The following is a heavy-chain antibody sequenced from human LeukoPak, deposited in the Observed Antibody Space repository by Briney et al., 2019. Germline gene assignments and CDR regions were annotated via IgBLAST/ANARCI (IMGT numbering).Heavy chain of an antibody. CDR2: ISSSGSTI. CDR3: ASTLRLLPQSRDY. Sequence: TGGSLRLSCAASGFTFSDYYMSWIRQAPGKGLEWVSYISSSGSTIYYADSVKGRFTISRDNAKNSLYLQMNSLRAEDTAVYYCASTLRLLPQSRDYWGQGTLVTVSS. V-gene: IGHV3-11*04. D-gene: IGHD3-22*01. J-gene: IGHJ4*02. CDR1: GFTFSDYY.